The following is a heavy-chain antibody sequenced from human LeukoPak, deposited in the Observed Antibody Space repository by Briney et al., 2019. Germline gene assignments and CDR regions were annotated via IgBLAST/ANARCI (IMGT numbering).Heavy chain of an antibody. CDR2: ISYDGSNK. CDR3: ARGFEYSSSYYYYGMDV. CDR1: GFTFSSCA. J-gene: IGHJ6*02. D-gene: IGHD6-6*01. Sequence: GGSLRLSCAASGFTFSSCAMHWVRQAPGKGLEWVAVISYDGSNKYYADSVKGRFTISRDNSKNTLYLQMNSLKAEDTAVYYCARGFEYSSSYYYYGMDVWGQETRSPSP. V-gene: IGHV3-30-3*01.